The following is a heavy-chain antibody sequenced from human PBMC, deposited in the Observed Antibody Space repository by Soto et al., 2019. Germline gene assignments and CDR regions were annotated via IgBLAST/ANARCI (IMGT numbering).Heavy chain of an antibody. J-gene: IGHJ6*02. V-gene: IGHV4-30-4*01. CDR1: GGSISSGDFY. Sequence: QEQLQESGPGLVKPSQTLSLTCTVSGGSISSGDFYWSWIRQPPGKGLEWIGYIYYSGSTDYNPSLKSRVTISVDTSKNQFSLKLSSVTAADTAVYYCARGPYDGSASPYSYYGMDVWGQGTTVTVSS. CDR3: ARGPYDGSASPYSYYGMDV. D-gene: IGHD3-22*01. CDR2: IYYSGST.